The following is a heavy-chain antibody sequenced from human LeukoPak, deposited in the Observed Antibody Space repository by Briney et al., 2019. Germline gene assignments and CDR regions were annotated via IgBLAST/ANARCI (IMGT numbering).Heavy chain of an antibody. J-gene: IGHJ4*02. CDR1: GFTFSTFD. V-gene: IGHV3-23*01. Sequence: PGGSLRLSCVASGFTFSTFDMSWVRQPPGKGLEWVATISGSGTTTNYADSVKGRFTVSRDIFRNTLYLQMSSLRAEDTAIYYCAKDQSFPDWGQGTLVTVSS. CDR3: AKDQSFPD. CDR2: ISGSGTTT. D-gene: IGHD3-3*02.